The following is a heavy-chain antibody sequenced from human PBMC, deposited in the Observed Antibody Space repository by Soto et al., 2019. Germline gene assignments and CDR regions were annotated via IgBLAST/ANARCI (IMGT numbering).Heavy chain of an antibody. CDR2: IYPGDSDT. D-gene: IGHD6-13*01. CDR3: TKQRAAAASIYYYYGMDV. V-gene: IGHV5-51*01. J-gene: IGHJ6*02. Sequence: GESLKISCKGSGYSFTSYWIGWVRQMPGKGLEWMGIIYPGDSDTRYSPSFQGQVTISADKSISTAYLQWSSLKASDTAMYYCTKQRAAAASIYYYYGMDVWGQGTTVTVSS. CDR1: GYSFTSYW.